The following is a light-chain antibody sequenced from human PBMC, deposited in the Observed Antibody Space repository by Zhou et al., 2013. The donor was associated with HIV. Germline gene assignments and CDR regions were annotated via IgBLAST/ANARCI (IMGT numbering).Light chain of an antibody. V-gene: IGKV3-15*01. Sequence: EIVLTQSPGTLSLSPGERATLSCRASQSVSSNLAWYRQKPGQAPRLLIYGAFTRATGIPARFSGSGSGTEFTLTISSLQSEDFAVYFCQQYATLPRTFGQGTRLDI. CDR3: QQYATLPRT. J-gene: IGKJ5*01. CDR1: QSVSSN. CDR2: GAF.